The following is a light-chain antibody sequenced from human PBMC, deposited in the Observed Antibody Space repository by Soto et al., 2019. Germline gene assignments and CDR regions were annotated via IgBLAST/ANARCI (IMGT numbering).Light chain of an antibody. CDR2: AAS. V-gene: IGKV3-20*01. CDR1: RSFASSY. CDR3: HHYASSPPYT. J-gene: IGKJ2*01. Sequence: EIVLTQYPATLSLSPGERATLSCRASRSFASSYLAWYQHKPGQAPRLLIYAASSRATGIPDRFIGSGSGTDFTLTLSRLEPDDSAVYYCHHYASSPPYTFGQGTKLEIK.